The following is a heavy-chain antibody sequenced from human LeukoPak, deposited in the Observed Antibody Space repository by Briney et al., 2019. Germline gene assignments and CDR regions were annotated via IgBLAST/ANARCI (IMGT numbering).Heavy chain of an antibody. CDR3: ARDGGYDSSGYYRVYFDY. CDR2: IIPIFGTA. Sequence: SVKVSCKASGGTFSSYAISWVRQAPGQGLAWMGGIIPIFGTANYAQKFQGRVTITTDESTSTAYMELSSLRSEDTAVYYCARDGGYDSSGYYRVYFDYWGQGTLVTVSS. CDR1: GGTFSSYA. J-gene: IGHJ4*02. D-gene: IGHD3-22*01. V-gene: IGHV1-69*05.